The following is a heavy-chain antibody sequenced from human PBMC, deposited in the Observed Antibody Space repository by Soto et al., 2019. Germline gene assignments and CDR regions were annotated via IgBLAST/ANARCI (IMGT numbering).Heavy chain of an antibody. CDR3: ARVPVVEYYGMDV. CDR1: VDRVSSNSAP. J-gene: IGHJ6*02. Sequence: SLTLSLICAISVDRVSSNSAPGKWGPQSTSRGLEWLGRTYYRAKWYNDDAVSEKSRITINHDTSKTQFSLQLNSVTPEDTAVYYWARVPVVEYYGMDVWGQGTTVTVSS. CDR2: TYYRAKWYN. V-gene: IGHV6-1*01. D-gene: IGHD2-15*01.